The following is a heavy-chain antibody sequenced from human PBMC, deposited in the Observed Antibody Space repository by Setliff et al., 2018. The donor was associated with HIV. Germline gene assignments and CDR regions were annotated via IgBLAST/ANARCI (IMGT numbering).Heavy chain of an antibody. CDR2: INPSGGST. D-gene: IGHD4-4*01. CDR3: ARGSPRLQWGLFDY. CDR1: GYSFTNHY. J-gene: IGHJ4*02. Sequence: ASVKVSCKPSGYSFTNHYMHWVRQAPGQGLEWMGIINPSGGSTSYAQKFQGRVTMTRDTSTSTVYMELSSLRSEDTAVYYCARGSPRLQWGLFDYWGQGTLVTVSS. V-gene: IGHV1-46*01.